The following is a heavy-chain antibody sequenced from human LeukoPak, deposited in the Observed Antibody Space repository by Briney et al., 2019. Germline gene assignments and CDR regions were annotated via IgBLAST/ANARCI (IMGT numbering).Heavy chain of an antibody. J-gene: IGHJ6*02. D-gene: IGHD3-9*01. CDR3: AKESGNYDILTGYYIGGRYYGMDV. V-gene: IGHV3-48*02. CDR1: GFTFSSYS. Sequence: PGGSLRLSCAASGFTFSSYSMNWVRQAPGKGLEWVSYISSSSSTIYYADSVKGRFTISRDNAKNSLYLQMNSLRDEDTAVYYCAKESGNYDILTGYYIGGRYYGMDVWGQGTTVTVSS. CDR2: ISSSSSTI.